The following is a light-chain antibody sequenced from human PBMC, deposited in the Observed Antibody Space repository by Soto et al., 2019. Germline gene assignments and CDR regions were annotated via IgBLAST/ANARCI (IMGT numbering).Light chain of an antibody. CDR1: QSVSSN. V-gene: IGKV3-15*01. CDR2: GAS. Sequence: EIVMTQSPATLSVSPGERATLSCRASQSVSSNLAWYQQKPGQAPRLLIYGASTRATGIPARFSGSGSRTDFTLTINNLQPEDFGTYFCQQGFSRPRTFGLGTKVDIK. J-gene: IGKJ1*01. CDR3: QQGFSRPRT.